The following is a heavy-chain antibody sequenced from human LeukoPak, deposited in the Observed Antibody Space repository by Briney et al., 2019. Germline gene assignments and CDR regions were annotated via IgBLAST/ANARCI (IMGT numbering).Heavy chain of an antibody. D-gene: IGHD6-19*01. J-gene: IGHJ5*02. Sequence: PGGSLRLSCAASGFTFFDYGMTWVRQAPGKGLEWVSAISGSGGSTYYADSVKGRFTISRDNSKNTLYLQMNSLRAEDTAVYYCAKDPRSGSSPWGQGTLVTVSS. CDR2: ISGSGGST. V-gene: IGHV3-23*01. CDR3: AKDPRSGSSP. CDR1: GFTFFDYG.